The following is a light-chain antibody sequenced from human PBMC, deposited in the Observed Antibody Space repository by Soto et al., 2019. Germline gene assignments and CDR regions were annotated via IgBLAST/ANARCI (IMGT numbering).Light chain of an antibody. CDR3: QQYNSYSSWT. Sequence: DLQMTQSPSTLSASVGDRVTITCRASQSISIWLAWYQQKPGKAPKLLIYDASNLESGVPSRFSGSGSGTKFTLTIGSLQPDDFATYYCQQYNSYSSWTFGQGTKVEIK. CDR2: DAS. J-gene: IGKJ1*01. V-gene: IGKV1-5*01. CDR1: QSISIW.